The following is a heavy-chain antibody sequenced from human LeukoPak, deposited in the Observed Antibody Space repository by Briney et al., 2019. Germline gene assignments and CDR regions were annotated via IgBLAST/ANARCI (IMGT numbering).Heavy chain of an antibody. CDR2: INYSGTT. J-gene: IGHJ4*02. CDR1: GGSISSSSYY. V-gene: IGHV4-39*01. D-gene: IGHD1-26*01. CDR3: ARLRYSGSYSTIDY. Sequence: SETLSLTCTVSGGSISSSSYYWGWIRQPPGKGLEWIGSINYSGTTYYNPSLKSRATISVDTSKNQFSLKLSSVTAAGTAVYYCARLRYSGSYSTIDYWGQGTLVTVSS.